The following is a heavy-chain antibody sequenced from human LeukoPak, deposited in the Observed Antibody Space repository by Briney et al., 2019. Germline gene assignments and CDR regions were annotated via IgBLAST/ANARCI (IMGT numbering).Heavy chain of an antibody. V-gene: IGHV3-23*01. Sequence: PGGSLRLSCAASGFTFSSYARSWVRQAPGKGLEWVSAISGSGGSTYYADSVKGRFTISRDNSKNTLYLQMNSLRAEDTAVYYCAKDKCSGGSCYPLNLDYWGQGTLVSVSS. D-gene: IGHD2-15*01. CDR1: GFTFSSYA. CDR2: ISGSGGST. CDR3: AKDKCSGGSCYPLNLDY. J-gene: IGHJ4*02.